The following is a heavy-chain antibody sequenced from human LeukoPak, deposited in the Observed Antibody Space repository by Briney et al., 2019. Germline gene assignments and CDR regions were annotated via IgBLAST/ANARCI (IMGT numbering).Heavy chain of an antibody. D-gene: IGHD5-24*01. J-gene: IGHJ4*02. Sequence: NPSEILSLTCPVSGGSISNYYYWTWIRQPPGKGLEWIGYVYYTGSTNFNPSLKSRVTMSLDTSRNQFSLKLTSLTAADTAVYYCARGAMATTPFFDYWGQGTLVTVSS. CDR3: ARGAMATTPFFDY. CDR2: VYYTGST. V-gene: IGHV4-59*01. CDR1: GGSISNYY.